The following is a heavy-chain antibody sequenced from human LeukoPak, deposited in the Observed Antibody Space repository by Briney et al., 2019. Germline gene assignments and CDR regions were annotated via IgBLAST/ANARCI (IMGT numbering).Heavy chain of an antibody. CDR3: ARDQVNGGSYWFDP. V-gene: IGHV1-69*13. CDR2: IIPMFGTA. CDR1: GGTFRSYA. J-gene: IGHJ5*02. D-gene: IGHD1-26*01. Sequence: ASVEVSCKASGGTFRSYAINWVRQAPGQGLEWMGGIIPMFGTANHAQKFQGRVTITADESTSTAYMELSSLRSEDTAVYYCARDQVNGGSYWFDPWGQGTLVTVSS.